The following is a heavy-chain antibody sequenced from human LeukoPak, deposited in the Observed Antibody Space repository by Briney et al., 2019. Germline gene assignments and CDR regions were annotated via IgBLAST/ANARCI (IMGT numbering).Heavy chain of an antibody. J-gene: IGHJ4*02. Sequence: ASVKVSCKASGYTFTSYDINWVRQATGQGLEWMGWMNPNSGNTYYAHKFQGRVTITRNTSTSTSYMEMSRLRSEDTAVYYCARGKGARIPIFRVVAHWGQGTLVTVSS. CDR3: ARGKGARIPIFRVVAH. V-gene: IGHV1-8*01. D-gene: IGHD3-3*01. CDR2: MNPNSGNT. CDR1: GYTFTSYD.